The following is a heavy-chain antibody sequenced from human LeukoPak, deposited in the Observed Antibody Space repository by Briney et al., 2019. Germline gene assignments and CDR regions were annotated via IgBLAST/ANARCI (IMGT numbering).Heavy chain of an antibody. Sequence: ASVKVSCKASGYSFTSSGISWVRQAPGQGLEWMGWIGGYKGDTKFAQKFQGRVTMTTDASTTTAYMELRSLRFDDTAVYYCARAEDPAMVNVGDYYYYAMDIWGQGTTVTVSS. CDR3: ARAEDPAMVNVGDYYYYAMDI. V-gene: IGHV1-18*01. J-gene: IGHJ6*02. D-gene: IGHD5-18*01. CDR1: GYSFTSSG. CDR2: IGGYKGDT.